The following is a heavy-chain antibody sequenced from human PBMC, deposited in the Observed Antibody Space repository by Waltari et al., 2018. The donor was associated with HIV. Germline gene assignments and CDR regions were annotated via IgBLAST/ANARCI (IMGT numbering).Heavy chain of an antibody. J-gene: IGHJ3*02. CDR2: IIPIFGTS. V-gene: IGHV1-69*01. D-gene: IGHD6-19*01. Sequence: QVQLVQSGAEVKKPGSSVKVSCTASGGTFSSYAISWVRQAPGQGLEWLGGIIPIFGTSIYAQNFQGRVTITADESTSTAYMELSSLRSEDTAVYYCSRMNEVAVAGTGFDAFDIWGQGTKVTVSS. CDR1: GGTFSSYA. CDR3: SRMNEVAVAGTGFDAFDI.